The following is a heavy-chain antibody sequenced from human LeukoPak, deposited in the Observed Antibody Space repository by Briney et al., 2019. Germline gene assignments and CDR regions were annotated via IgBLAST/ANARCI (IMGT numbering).Heavy chain of an antibody. V-gene: IGHV4-39*07. CDR1: GASIISDTYY. Sequence: SETLSLTCTVSGASIISDTYYWGWIRQPPGKGREWIGSIYYSGSTYYSPSLKSRVTMSVDTSTNQFSLKLISVTAADTALYYCARNFYASSGYYLDDFYFDFWGQGTLVTVSS. CDR2: IYYSGST. D-gene: IGHD3-22*01. CDR3: ARNFYASSGYYLDDFYFDF. J-gene: IGHJ4*02.